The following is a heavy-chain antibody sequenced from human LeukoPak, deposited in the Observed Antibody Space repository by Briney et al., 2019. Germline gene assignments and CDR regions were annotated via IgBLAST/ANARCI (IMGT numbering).Heavy chain of an antibody. D-gene: IGHD6-19*01. V-gene: IGHV1-46*01. CDR3: ARGPRYSSGWYWFDP. CDR1: GYTFTSYG. J-gene: IGHJ5*02. CDR2: INPSGGST. Sequence: ASVKVSCKASGYTFTSYGISWVRQAPGQGLEWMGIINPSGGSTSYAQKFKGRVTMTRDTSTSTVYMELSSLRSEDTAVYYCARGPRYSSGWYWFDPWGQGTLVTVSS.